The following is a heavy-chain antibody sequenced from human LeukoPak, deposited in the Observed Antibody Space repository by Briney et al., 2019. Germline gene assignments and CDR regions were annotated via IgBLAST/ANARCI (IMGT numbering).Heavy chain of an antibody. CDR3: ARRAGGYSHPYDY. V-gene: IGHV3-53*01. D-gene: IGHD4-23*01. CDR1: GFTVSGNY. Sequence: GGSLRLSCAVSGFTVSGNYMSWVRQAPGKGLEWVSHIYSGGTTYYADSENGRFTISRDNSKNTYYLQMNILSAEDTAVYCSARRAGGYSHPYDYWGQGSLVTVSS. CDR2: IYSGGTT. J-gene: IGHJ4*02.